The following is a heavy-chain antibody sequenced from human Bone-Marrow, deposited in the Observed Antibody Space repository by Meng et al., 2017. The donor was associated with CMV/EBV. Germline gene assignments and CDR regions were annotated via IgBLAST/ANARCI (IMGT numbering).Heavy chain of an antibody. CDR1: GFTFHDAW. D-gene: IGHD2-2*01. J-gene: IGHJ6*02. Sequence: GESLKISCAASGFTFHDAWMTWVRQAPGKGLEWVAVISYDGSNKYYADSVKGRFTISRDNAKNSLYLQMNSLRAEDTAVYYCARELYCSSTSCPYYYYYGMEVWGQGSTVNVSS. CDR2: ISYDGSNK. CDR3: ARELYCSSTSCPYYYYYGMEV. V-gene: IGHV3-30*03.